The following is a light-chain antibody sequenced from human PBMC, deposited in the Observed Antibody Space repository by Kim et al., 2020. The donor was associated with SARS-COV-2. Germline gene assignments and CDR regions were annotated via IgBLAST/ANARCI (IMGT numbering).Light chain of an antibody. J-gene: IGLJ3*02. CDR1: STDVAGYDS. CDR3: SSYRKPNIWV. CDR2: DVI. Sequence: QSALTQPASVSGSPGQSITISCTGTSTDVAGYDSVSWYQQHPGKAPKLLIYDVITRPSEVSDRFSGSKSANTASLTISGLQTEDEADYYCSSYRKPNIWVFGGGTQLTVL. V-gene: IGLV2-14*03.